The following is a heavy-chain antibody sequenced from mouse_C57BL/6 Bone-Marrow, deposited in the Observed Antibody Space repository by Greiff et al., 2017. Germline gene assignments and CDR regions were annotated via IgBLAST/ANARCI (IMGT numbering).Heavy chain of an antibody. V-gene: IGHV1-81*01. J-gene: IGHJ2*01. CDR1: GYTFTSYG. CDR3: ARKGYCYGSSYHYFDD. D-gene: IGHD1-1*01. Sequence: QVQLKESGAELARPGASVKLSCKASGYTFTSYGISWVKQRTGQGLEWIGEIYPRSGNTYYNEKFKGKATLTADTSSSTAYMELRSLTSEDSAVYFCARKGYCYGSSYHYFDDWGQGTTLTVSS. CDR2: IYPRSGNT.